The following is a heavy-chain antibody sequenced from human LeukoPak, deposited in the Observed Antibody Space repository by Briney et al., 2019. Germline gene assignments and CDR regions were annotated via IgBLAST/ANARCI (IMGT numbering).Heavy chain of an antibody. Sequence: GGSLRLSCAASGFIFSNYEMNWVRQAPGKGLEWVSYISSSGTTIYYADSVKGRFTISRDNAKNSLSLQMNSLRAEDTAVYYCARVPPGTTFLIGPSDYWGQGTLVSVSS. V-gene: IGHV3-48*03. CDR2: ISSSGTTI. CDR3: ARVPPGTTFLIGPSDY. D-gene: IGHD1-1*01. J-gene: IGHJ4*02. CDR1: GFIFSNYE.